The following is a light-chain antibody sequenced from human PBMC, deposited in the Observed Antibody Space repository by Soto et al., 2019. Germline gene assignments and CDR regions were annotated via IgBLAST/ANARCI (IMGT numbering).Light chain of an antibody. Sequence: DIQMTQSPSSLSASVGDRVTITCRASQSVYIYLNWYQQKPGKAPKLLIYAASSLQSGVPPRFSGSGSGTDFTLTISSLQPEDFATYSCQQSYSTPLTFGGGTKVEIK. CDR1: QSVYIY. CDR2: AAS. CDR3: QQSYSTPLT. V-gene: IGKV1-39*01. J-gene: IGKJ4*01.